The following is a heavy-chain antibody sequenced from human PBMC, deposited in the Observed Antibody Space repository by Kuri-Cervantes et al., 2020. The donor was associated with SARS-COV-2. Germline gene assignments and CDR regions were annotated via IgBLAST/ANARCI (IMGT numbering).Heavy chain of an antibody. CDR2: ISSSSSYI. D-gene: IGHD3-3*01. CDR1: GFTFSSYS. CDR3: ARGDLGVTTFGVGAFDI. J-gene: IGHJ3*02. Sequence: GGSLRLSCAASGFTFSSYSMNWVRQAPGKGLEWVSSISSSSSYIYYADSVKGRFTISRDNAKNSLYLQMSSLRSEDTAVYYCARGDLGVTTFGVGAFDIWGQGTMVTVSS. V-gene: IGHV3-21*04.